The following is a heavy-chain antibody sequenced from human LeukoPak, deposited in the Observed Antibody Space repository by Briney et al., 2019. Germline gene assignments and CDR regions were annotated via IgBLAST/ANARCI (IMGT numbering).Heavy chain of an antibody. CDR1: GGSISSYY. CDR3: ARSIGGLGYCSGGSCYFDY. Sequence: SETLSLTCTVSGGSISSYYWSWIRQPPGKGLEWIGYIYYSGSTNYNPSLKSRVTISVGTSKNQFSLKLSSVTAADTAVYYCARSIGGLGYCSGGSCYFDYWGQGTLVTVSS. V-gene: IGHV4-59*08. CDR2: IYYSGST. D-gene: IGHD2-15*01. J-gene: IGHJ4*02.